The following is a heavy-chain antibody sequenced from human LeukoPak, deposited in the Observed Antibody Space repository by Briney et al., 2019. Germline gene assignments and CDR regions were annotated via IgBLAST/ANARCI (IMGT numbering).Heavy chain of an antibody. J-gene: IGHJ4*02. CDR1: GGSISSYY. D-gene: IGHD1-1*01. V-gene: IGHV4-59*08. CDR2: IYYSGST. Sequence: SETLSLTCTVSGGSISSYYWSWIRQPPGKGLEWIGYIYYSGSTNYNPSLKSRVTISVDTSKNQFSLKLSSVTAADTAVYYCARQNWNDEDYWGQGTLVTVSS. CDR3: ARQNWNDEDY.